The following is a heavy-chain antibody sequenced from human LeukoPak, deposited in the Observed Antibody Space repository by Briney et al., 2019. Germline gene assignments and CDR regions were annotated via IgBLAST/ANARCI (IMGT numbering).Heavy chain of an antibody. V-gene: IGHV4-39*07. J-gene: IGHJ6*03. Sequence: SETLSLTCTVSGVSISSSSYYWGWIRQPPGKGLEWMGSIYYSGSNYYNPSLKSRVTISVDTSKNQFSLKLSSVTAADTAVYYCARVRGDYGEDSYYYMDVWGKGTTVTISS. CDR3: ARVRGDYGEDSYYYMDV. CDR2: IYYSGSN. D-gene: IGHD4-17*01. CDR1: GVSISSSSYY.